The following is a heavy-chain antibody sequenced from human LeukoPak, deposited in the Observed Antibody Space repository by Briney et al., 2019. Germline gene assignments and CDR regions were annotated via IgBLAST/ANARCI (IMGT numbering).Heavy chain of an antibody. J-gene: IGHJ4*02. CDR1: GGSFSGYY. Sequence: SETLSLTCAVYGGSFSGYYWSWIRQPPGKGLEWIGEINHSGSTNYNPSLKSRVTISVDTSKNQFSLKLSSVTAADTAVYYCAREIFGSGSYPDFWGQGTLVTVSS. V-gene: IGHV4-34*01. D-gene: IGHD3-10*01. CDR2: INHSGST. CDR3: AREIFGSGSYPDF.